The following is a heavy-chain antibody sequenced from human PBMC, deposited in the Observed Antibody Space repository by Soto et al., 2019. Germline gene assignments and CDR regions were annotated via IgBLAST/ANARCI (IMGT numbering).Heavy chain of an antibody. CDR3: ARVHKAYSSGWFPSLAFDY. CDR1: GFTFSSYG. D-gene: IGHD6-19*01. V-gene: IGHV3-33*01. CDR2: IWYDGSNK. J-gene: IGHJ4*02. Sequence: QVQLVESGGGVVQPGRSLRLSCAASGFTFSSYGMHWVRQAPGKGLEWVAVIWYDGSNKYYADSVKGRFTISRDNSKNTLYLQMNSLRAEDTAVYYCARVHKAYSSGWFPSLAFDYWGQGTLVTVSS.